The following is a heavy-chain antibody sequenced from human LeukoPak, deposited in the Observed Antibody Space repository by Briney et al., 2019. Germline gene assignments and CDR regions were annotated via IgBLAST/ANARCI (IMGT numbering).Heavy chain of an antibody. V-gene: IGHV4-34*01. J-gene: IGHJ6*03. CDR1: GGSFSGYY. CDR2: INHSGST. Sequence: PSETLSLTCAVYGGSFSGYYWSWIRQPPGKGLEWIGEINHSGSTNYNPSLKSRVTISVDTSKNQFSLKLNSVTAADTAVYYCARSSEGRYYYDSSGYSYYYYYMDVWGKGTTVTISS. D-gene: IGHD3-22*01. CDR3: ARSSEGRYYYDSSGYSYYYYYMDV.